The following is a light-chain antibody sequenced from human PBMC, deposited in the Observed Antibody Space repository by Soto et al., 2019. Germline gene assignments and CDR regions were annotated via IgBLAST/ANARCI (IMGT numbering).Light chain of an antibody. J-gene: IGKJ5*01. CDR3: QQRSDWPLIT. CDR1: QSISDY. CDR2: DIS. V-gene: IGKV3-11*01. Sequence: EIVLTQSPATLSLSPGERATLSCRASQSISDYLAWYQQKPGQAPRLLIYDISNRATGVPARFSGSGSGTDFTLAISSLEPEDFAVYYCQQRSDWPLITFGQGTRLEIK.